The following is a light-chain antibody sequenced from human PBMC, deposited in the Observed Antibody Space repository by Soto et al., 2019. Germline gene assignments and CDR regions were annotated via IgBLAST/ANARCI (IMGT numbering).Light chain of an antibody. Sequence: SYELTQPPSVSVSPGQTARITCSGDAVPKQYAYWYQQKPGQAPVLVIYKDSERPSGIPERFSGSSSGTTVTLTISGVQAEDEADYYCQSADSTYVVFGGGTKVTVL. V-gene: IGLV3-25*03. J-gene: IGLJ2*01. CDR2: KDS. CDR1: AVPKQY. CDR3: QSADSTYVV.